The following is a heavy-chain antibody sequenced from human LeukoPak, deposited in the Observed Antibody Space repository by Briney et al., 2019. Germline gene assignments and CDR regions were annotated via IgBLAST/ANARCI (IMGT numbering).Heavy chain of an antibody. J-gene: IGHJ4*02. Sequence: GGSLRLSCAASGFTFSSYVMSWVRQAPGKGLEWVSAITGSGGTTYYADFVKGRFTISRDNSKNTLYLQMNSLRAEDTAVYYCAKVSDSSGYYFSYWGQGTLVTVSS. CDR3: AKVSDSSGYYFSY. CDR2: ITGSGGTT. D-gene: IGHD3-22*01. V-gene: IGHV3-23*01. CDR1: GFTFSSYV.